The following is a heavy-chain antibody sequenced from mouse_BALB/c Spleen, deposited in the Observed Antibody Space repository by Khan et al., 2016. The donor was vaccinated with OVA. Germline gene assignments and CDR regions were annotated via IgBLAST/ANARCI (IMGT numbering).Heavy chain of an antibody. V-gene: IGHV1-63*02. CDR3: VRGGYDGFAF. D-gene: IGHD2-14*01. Sequence: QVQLKQSGADLVRPGTSVKMSCKAAGYTFINYWIGWVKQRPGHGLEWIGDIYPGGGYTKYNEKFKGKATLTADTSSSTVYMQLSSLTSEDSAIYYCVRGGYDGFAFWGQGTLVTVSA. J-gene: IGHJ3*01. CDR2: IYPGGGYT. CDR1: GYTFINYW.